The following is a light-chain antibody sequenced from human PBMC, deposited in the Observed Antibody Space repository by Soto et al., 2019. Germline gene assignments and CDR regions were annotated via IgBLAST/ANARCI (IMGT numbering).Light chain of an antibody. Sequence: EIVLTQSPGTLSLSPGERATLSCRASQSVSSSYLAWYQQKPGQAPRLLIYGASSRTTGIPDRFSGSGSGKDFPLTISRLEPEDSAVYYCQQYGISPRTFGQGTKVEIK. CDR3: QQYGISPRT. V-gene: IGKV3-20*01. CDR2: GAS. CDR1: QSVSSSY. J-gene: IGKJ1*01.